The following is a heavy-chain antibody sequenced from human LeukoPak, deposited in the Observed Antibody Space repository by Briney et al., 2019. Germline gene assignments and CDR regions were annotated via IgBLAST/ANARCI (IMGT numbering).Heavy chain of an antibody. D-gene: IGHD2-2*01. Sequence: PSETLSLTCTVSGGPISSGSYYWSWIRQPAGKGLEWIGRIYTSGSTNYNPSLKSRVTISVATSKNQFSLKLSSVTAADTAVYYCARDRLDCSSTSCYRVFDYWGQGTLVTVSS. J-gene: IGHJ4*02. CDR3: ARDRLDCSSTSCYRVFDY. V-gene: IGHV4-61*02. CDR1: GGPISSGSYY. CDR2: IYTSGST.